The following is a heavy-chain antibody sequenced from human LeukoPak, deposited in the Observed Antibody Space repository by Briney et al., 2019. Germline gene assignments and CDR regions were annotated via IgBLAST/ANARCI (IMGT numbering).Heavy chain of an antibody. CDR3: AKDTKRYCTSTRCSITDR. D-gene: IGHD2-2*01. J-gene: IGHJ5*02. CDR2: IWYDGNNK. Sequence: AGGSLRLSCAASGFTFSSYGMHWVRQAPGKGLEWVAIIWYDGNNKYHADSVRGRLTISRDNSKNTLYLQMNSLRAEDTAVYYCAKDTKRYCTSTRCSITDRWGQGTLVTVSS. CDR1: GFTFSSYG. V-gene: IGHV3-33*06.